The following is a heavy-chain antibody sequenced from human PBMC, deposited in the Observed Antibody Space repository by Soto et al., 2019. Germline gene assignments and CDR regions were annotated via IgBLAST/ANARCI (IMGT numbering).Heavy chain of an antibody. CDR2: ISGSGGST. D-gene: IGHD5-12*01. CDR3: AKDLQHGYNLNCFQH. J-gene: IGHJ1*01. CDR1: GFTFSSYA. V-gene: IGHV3-23*01. Sequence: AGGSLRLSCAASGFTFSSYAMSWVRQAPGKGLEWVSAISGSGGSTYYADSVKGRFTISRDNSKNTLYLQMNSLRAEDTAVYYCAKDLQHGYNLNCFQHWGQGTLVTVSS.